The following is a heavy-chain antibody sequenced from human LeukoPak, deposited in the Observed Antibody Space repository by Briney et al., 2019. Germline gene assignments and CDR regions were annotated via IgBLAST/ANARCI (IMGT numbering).Heavy chain of an antibody. V-gene: IGHV3-7*01. CDR1: GFSFSAYW. J-gene: IGHJ4*02. Sequence: GGSLRLSCAASGFSFSAYWVTWVRQAPGTGLEWVANINPAGTETYYVDPVKGRFTISRDNAKNLLYLQMNSLRAEDTAVYYCARFGYVAAVDSWGQGTLVTVSS. CDR2: INPAGTET. D-gene: IGHD2-15*01. CDR3: ARFGYVAAVDS.